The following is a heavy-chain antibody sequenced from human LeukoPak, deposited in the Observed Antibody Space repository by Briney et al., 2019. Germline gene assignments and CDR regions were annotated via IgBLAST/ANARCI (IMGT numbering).Heavy chain of an antibody. CDR3: ARVTRSHDAFDV. D-gene: IGHD4-17*01. J-gene: IGHJ3*01. CDR2: IYSRGTT. Sequence: PSETLSLTCTVSGDSINSYFWGWIRQPPGKGLEWIGYIYSRGTTAYNPSLENRLTMSTDTSKNQFSLTLSSLTAADTAVYFCARVTRSHDAFDVWGQPIMVTVSS. V-gene: IGHV4-59*01. CDR1: GDSINSYF.